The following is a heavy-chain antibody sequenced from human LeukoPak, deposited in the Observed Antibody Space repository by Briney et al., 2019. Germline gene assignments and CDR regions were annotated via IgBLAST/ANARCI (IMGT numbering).Heavy chain of an antibody. D-gene: IGHD3-22*01. CDR2: FDPEDGET. V-gene: IGHV1-24*01. Sequence: GASVKVSYKVSGYTLTELSMHWVRQAPGKGLEWMGGFDPEDGETIYAQKFQGRVTMTEDTSTDTAYMELSSLRSDDTAVYYCARRGVSYYDSSGPDGADAFDIWGQGTMVTVSS. CDR3: ARRGVSYYDSSGPDGADAFDI. CDR1: GYTLTELS. J-gene: IGHJ3*02.